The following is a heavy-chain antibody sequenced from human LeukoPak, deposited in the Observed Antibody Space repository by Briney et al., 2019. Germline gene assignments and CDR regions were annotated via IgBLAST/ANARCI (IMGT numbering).Heavy chain of an antibody. CDR1: GFTFSNYG. CDR2: ISYDGSNK. CDR3: AKDRGGGGWSFDY. D-gene: IGHD6-19*01. J-gene: IGHJ4*02. V-gene: IGHV3-30*18. Sequence: GGSLRLSCAASGFTFSNYGMHWVRQAPGKGLEWVAVISYDGSNKYYADSVKGRFTISRDNSKNTLYLQMNSLRAEDTAVYYCAKDRGGGGWSFDYWGQGTLVTVSS.